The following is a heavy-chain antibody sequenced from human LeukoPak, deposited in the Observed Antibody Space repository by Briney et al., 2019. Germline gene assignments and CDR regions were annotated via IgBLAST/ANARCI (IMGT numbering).Heavy chain of an antibody. J-gene: IGHJ6*02. CDR2: IYHSGST. CDR1: GGSISSSNW. D-gene: IGHD2-2*01. Sequence: PSETLSLTCAVSGGSISSSNWWSWVRQPPGKGLEWIGEIYHSGSTNYNPSLKSRVTISVDKSKNQFSLKLSSVTAADTAVYYCARGRSYGVPAARYYYYGMDVWGQGTTVTVSS. CDR3: ARGRSYGVPAARYYYYGMDV. V-gene: IGHV4-4*02.